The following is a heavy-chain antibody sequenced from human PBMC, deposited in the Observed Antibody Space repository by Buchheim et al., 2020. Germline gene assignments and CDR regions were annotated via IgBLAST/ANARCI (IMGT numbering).Heavy chain of an antibody. D-gene: IGHD7-27*01. CDR1: GFTFSSYA. CDR2: ISYDGSNK. V-gene: IGHV3-30-3*01. Sequence: QVQLVESGGGVVQPGRSLRLSCAASGFTFSSYAMHWVRQAPGKGLEWVAVISYDGSNKYYAASVKGRFTISRDNSKNTLYLQMNSLRAEDTAVYYCARGNWAFDYWGQGTL. J-gene: IGHJ4*02. CDR3: ARGNWAFDY.